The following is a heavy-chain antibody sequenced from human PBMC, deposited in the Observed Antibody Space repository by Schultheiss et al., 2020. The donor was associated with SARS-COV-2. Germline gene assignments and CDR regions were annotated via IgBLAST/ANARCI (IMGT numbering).Heavy chain of an antibody. V-gene: IGHV4-30-2*01. CDR3: ARGDAYCGGDCYARFDY. Sequence: SETLSLTCAVSGGSISSGGYSWSWIRQPPGKGLEWIGYIYHSGSTYYNPSLKSRVTISVDRSKNQFSLKLSSVTAADTAVYYCARGDAYCGGDCYARFDYWGQGTLVTVSS. J-gene: IGHJ4*02. CDR2: IYHSGST. D-gene: IGHD2-21*01. CDR1: GGSISSGGYS.